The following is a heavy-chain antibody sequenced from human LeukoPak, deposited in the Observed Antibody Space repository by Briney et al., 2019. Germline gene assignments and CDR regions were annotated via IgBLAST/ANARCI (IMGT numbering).Heavy chain of an antibody. CDR2: ISSSGTTI. CDR3: ARGGRGSPDYDFDY. D-gene: IGHD3-16*01. V-gene: IGHV3-48*03. Sequence: PGGSLRLSCAASGFTFSSYEMNWVRQAPGKGLEWVPFISSSGTTIYYADSVKGRFTISRDNAKNSLYLQMNSLRAEDTAVYYCARGGRGSPDYDFDYWGQGTLVTVSS. CDR1: GFTFSSYE. J-gene: IGHJ4*02.